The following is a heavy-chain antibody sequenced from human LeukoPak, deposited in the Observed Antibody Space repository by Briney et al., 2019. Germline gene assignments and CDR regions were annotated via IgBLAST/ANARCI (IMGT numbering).Heavy chain of an antibody. CDR1: GGDMSFYY. J-gene: IGHJ3*02. CDR2: IYYSGRT. Sequence: SETLSLTCTVSGGDMSFYYWSWIRQPPGKGLEWIGYIYYSGRTNYNPSLKSRVTLSVDTSKNEFSLKLSSVTAADTAVYYCARMGGITMIRGVLSAFDIWGQGTMVTVSS. V-gene: IGHV4-59*01. D-gene: IGHD3-10*01. CDR3: ARMGGITMIRGVLSAFDI.